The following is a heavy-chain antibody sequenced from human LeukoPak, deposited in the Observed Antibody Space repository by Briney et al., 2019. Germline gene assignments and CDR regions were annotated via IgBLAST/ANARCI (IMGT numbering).Heavy chain of an antibody. J-gene: IGHJ6*02. CDR1: GGTFSSYA. CDR3: ARGTPIAVAGTMEYYYGMDV. Sequence: ASVKVSCKASGGTFSSYAISWVRQAPGQGLEWMGGIIPIFGTANYAQKFQGRVTITADESTSTAYMELSSLRSEDTAVYYCARGTPIAVAGTMEYYYGMDVWGQGTTATVSS. CDR2: IIPIFGTA. D-gene: IGHD6-19*01. V-gene: IGHV1-69*13.